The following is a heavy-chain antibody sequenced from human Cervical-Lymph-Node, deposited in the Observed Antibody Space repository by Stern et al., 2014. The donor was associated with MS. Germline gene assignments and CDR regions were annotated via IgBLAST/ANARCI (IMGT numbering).Heavy chain of an antibody. D-gene: IGHD2-2*01. J-gene: IGHJ3*02. CDR2: IWSDCTNS. V-gene: IGHV3-33*01. CDR1: GFTFSTYG. CDR3: AREAPVEPAATDAFDI. Sequence: VQLVESGGGVVQPGRSLRLSCAASGFTFSTYGMHWVRQAPGKGLEWVADIWSDCTNSLYADSVKRRFTISRDNSKNTLYLQMNTLRTEDTAVYYCAREAPVEPAATDAFDIWGLGTMVAVSS.